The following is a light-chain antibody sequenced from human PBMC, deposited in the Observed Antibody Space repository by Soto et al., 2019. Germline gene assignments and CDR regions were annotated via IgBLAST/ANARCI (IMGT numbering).Light chain of an antibody. V-gene: IGKV1-39*01. J-gene: IGKJ3*01. CDR2: AAS. Sequence: DIQMTQSPSSLSASVGDRVNITCRASQSISSYLNWYQQKPGKAPKLLVYAASRLQSGVPSRFNGTGSGTDFTLTISSLQPEDCATCYWQQSFRSLFTFGPGTKVDIK. CDR1: QSISSY. CDR3: QQSFRSLFT.